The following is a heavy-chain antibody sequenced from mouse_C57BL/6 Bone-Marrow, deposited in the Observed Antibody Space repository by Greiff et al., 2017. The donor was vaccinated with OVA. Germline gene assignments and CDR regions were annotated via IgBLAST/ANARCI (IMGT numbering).Heavy chain of an antibody. D-gene: IGHD1-1*01. V-gene: IGHV1-72*01. CDR1: GYTFTSYW. CDR2: IDPNSGGP. CDR3: ARPTTVPYYYARDY. J-gene: IGHJ4*01. Sequence: VQLQQPGAELVKPGASVKLSCKASGYTFTSYWMHWVKQRPGRGLEWIGRIDPNSGGPKYNEKFKSKATLTVDKPTSTAYMQLSSLTSEDSAVYYCARPTTVPYYYARDYWGQGTSVTVSS.